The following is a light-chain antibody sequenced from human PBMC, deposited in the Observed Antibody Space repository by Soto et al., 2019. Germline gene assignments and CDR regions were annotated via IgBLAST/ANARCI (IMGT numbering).Light chain of an antibody. Sequence: EIVLTQSPATLSLSPGERATLSCRASQTITTYLAWYQQKPGQPPRLLIYGASNRATGIPARFSGSGSGTDFTLTISNLEPEDVATYYCQNHNNAPWTFGQGTKVEIQ. CDR3: QNHNNAPWT. J-gene: IGKJ1*01. CDR1: QTITTY. CDR2: GAS. V-gene: IGKV3-11*01.